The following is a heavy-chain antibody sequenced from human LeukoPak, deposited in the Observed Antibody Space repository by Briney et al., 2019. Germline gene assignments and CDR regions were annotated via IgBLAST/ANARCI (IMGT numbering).Heavy chain of an antibody. Sequence: SETLSLTCAVYVYGGSFSGYYWRWIRQPPGKGLEWIGEINHSGSTNYNPSLKSRVTISVDTSKNQFSLKLSSVTAADTAVYYCARVGDYYGSGSYSDAFDIWGQGTMATVSS. D-gene: IGHD3-10*01. V-gene: IGHV4-34*01. CDR3: ARVGDYYGSGSYSDAFDI. CDR2: INHSGST. J-gene: IGHJ3*02. CDR1: GGSFSGYY.